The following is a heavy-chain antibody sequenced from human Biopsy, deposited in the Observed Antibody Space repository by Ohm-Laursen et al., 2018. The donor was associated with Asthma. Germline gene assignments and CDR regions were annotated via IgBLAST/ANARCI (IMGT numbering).Heavy chain of an antibody. V-gene: IGHV3-30*03. Sequence: SLRLSCTASGFTFSNYGMHWVRQVAGKGLDWVAVVTYDGISQYYAESVKGRFTISRDNSRNTLNLQMSSLRPDDTAVYYCARDVMEWYLPAFDFWGQGTLVTVSS. CDR2: VTYDGISQ. D-gene: IGHD3-3*01. CDR1: GFTFSNYG. CDR3: ARDVMEWYLPAFDF. J-gene: IGHJ4*02.